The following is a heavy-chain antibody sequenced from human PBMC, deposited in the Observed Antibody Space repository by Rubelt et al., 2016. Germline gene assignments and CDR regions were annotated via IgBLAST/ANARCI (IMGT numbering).Heavy chain of an antibody. CDR1: GYDSTDYY. J-gene: IGHJ4*02. CDR3: ATEIVGATNVFFAS. V-gene: IGHV1-2*06. Sequence: QVQLVQSATEVKKPGASVKVSCKASGYDSTDYYMHWVRQAPGQGLEWMGRINPNSGGTNYAQKFQGRVTMTRDTSISTAYMELNALRSDDTAVYYCATEIVGATNVFFASWGQGTLVTVSS. CDR2: INPNSGGT. D-gene: IGHD1-26*01.